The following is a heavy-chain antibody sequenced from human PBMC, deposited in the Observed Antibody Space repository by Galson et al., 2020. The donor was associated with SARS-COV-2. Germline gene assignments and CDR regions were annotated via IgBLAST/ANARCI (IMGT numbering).Heavy chain of an antibody. J-gene: IGHJ4*02. Sequence: SETLSLTCAVSGYSISSGYYWGWIRQPPGKGLEWIGSIYHSGSTYYNPSLKSRVTISVDTSKNQFSLKLSSVTAADTAVYYCARRLNWNRSFDYWGQGTLVTVSS. V-gene: IGHV4-38-2*01. CDR2: IYHSGST. CDR1: GYSISSGYY. CDR3: ARRLNWNRSFDY. D-gene: IGHD1-1*01.